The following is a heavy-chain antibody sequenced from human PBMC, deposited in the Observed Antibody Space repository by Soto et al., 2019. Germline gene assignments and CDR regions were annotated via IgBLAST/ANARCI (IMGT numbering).Heavy chain of an antibody. CDR3: ARVFSDSSSFFDP. CDR2: IYYSGST. J-gene: IGHJ5*02. D-gene: IGHD6-13*01. Sequence: QVQLQESGPGLVKPSQTLSLTCTVSGGSISSGGYYWSWIRQHPGKGLEWIGYIYYSGSTYYKPSLKSRVTISVDTSKNQFSRKLSSVTAADTAVYYCARVFSDSSSFFDPWGQGTLVTVSS. CDR1: GGSISSGGYY. V-gene: IGHV4-31*03.